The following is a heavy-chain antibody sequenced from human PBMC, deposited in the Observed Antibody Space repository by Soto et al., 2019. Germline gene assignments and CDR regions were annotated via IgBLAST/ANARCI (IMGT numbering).Heavy chain of an antibody. CDR1: GGSFTSNNW. CDR2: IYRTGST. D-gene: IGHD1-7*01. V-gene: IGHV4-4*02. Sequence: PSETLSLTCAVSGGSFTSNNWWTWVRQPPGQGLEWIGEIYRTGSTNYNPSLKSRVTISLDKSENQFSLKVTSLTAPDTAVYYCASRDPGTSVDYWGQGTLATVSS. J-gene: IGHJ4*02. CDR3: ASRDPGTSVDY.